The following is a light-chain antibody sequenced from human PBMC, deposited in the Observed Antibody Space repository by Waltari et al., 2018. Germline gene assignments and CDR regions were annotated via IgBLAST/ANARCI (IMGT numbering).Light chain of an antibody. CDR1: SSNTGSNY. CDR3: AAWDDSLSGRV. CDR2: RND. J-gene: IGLJ3*02. V-gene: IGLV1-47*01. Sequence: QSVLTQPPSASGTPGQRVTISCSRSSSNTGSNYVYWYQQLPGTAPKLLIYRNDQRPSGVPDRFSGSKSGTSASLAISGLRSEDEADYYCAAWDDSLSGRVFGGGTKLTVL.